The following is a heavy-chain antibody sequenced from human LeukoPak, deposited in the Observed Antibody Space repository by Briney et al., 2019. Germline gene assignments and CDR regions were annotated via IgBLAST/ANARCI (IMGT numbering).Heavy chain of an antibody. J-gene: IGHJ4*02. V-gene: IGHV1-69*13. Sequence: SVKVSCKASGGTFSSYAINWVRQAPGQGLEWMGGIIPIFGTANYAQKFQGRVTITADESTSTAYMELSNLRSEDTAVYYCARGKQLNFDYWGQGTLVTVSS. CDR3: ARGKQLNFDY. D-gene: IGHD6-6*01. CDR1: GGTFSSYA. CDR2: IIPIFGTA.